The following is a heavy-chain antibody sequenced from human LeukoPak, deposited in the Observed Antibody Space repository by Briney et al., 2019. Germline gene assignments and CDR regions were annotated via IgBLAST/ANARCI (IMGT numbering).Heavy chain of an antibody. J-gene: IGHJ4*02. CDR1: GFTFSDYY. D-gene: IGHD3-10*01. CDR3: ARRVYYGSGSSQYYFDY. V-gene: IGHV3-11*01. Sequence: PGGSLRLSCAASGFTFSDYYMTWIRQAPGKGLEWLSYISTSGTTIYYADSVKGRFTISRDTAKNSLYLQMNSLRAEDTAVYYCARRVYYGSGSSQYYFDYWGQGTLVTVSS. CDR2: ISTSGTTI.